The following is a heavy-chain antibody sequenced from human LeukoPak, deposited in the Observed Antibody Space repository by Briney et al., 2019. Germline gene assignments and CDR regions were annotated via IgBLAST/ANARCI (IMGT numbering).Heavy chain of an antibody. CDR2: INHSGST. CDR3: ARGYQLGSYLWFDP. J-gene: IGHJ5*02. CDR1: GVSFSGYY. Sequence: PSDTLSLTCAVYGVSFSGYYWSWIRQPPGKGLEWIGEINHSGSTNYNPSLKSRVTISVDTSKNQFSLKLSSVTAADTAVYYCARGYQLGSYLWFDPWGQGTLVTVSS. V-gene: IGHV4-34*01. D-gene: IGHD2-2*01.